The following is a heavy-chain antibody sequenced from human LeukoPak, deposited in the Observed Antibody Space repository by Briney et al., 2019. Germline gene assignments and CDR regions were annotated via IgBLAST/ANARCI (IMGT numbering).Heavy chain of an antibody. Sequence: SETLSLTCTVSGGSISSSSYYWGWIRQPPGKGLEWIGSIYYSGSTYYNPSLKSRVTISVDTSKNQFSLKLSSVTAADTAVYYCALTRLPNLTVDYWGQGTLVTVSS. CDR1: GGSISSSSYY. CDR2: IYYSGST. D-gene: IGHD1-1*01. V-gene: IGHV4-39*07. CDR3: ALTRLPNLTVDY. J-gene: IGHJ4*02.